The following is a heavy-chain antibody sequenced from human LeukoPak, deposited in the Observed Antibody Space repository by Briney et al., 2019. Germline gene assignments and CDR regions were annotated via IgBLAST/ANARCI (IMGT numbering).Heavy chain of an antibody. Sequence: ASVKGSCKASGYTFTSYDINWVRQATGQGLEWMGWMNPNSGNTGYAQKFQGRVTMTRNTSISTAYMELSSLRSEDTAVYYCARGRSHDFWSGYYLWGQGTLVTVSS. CDR3: ARGRSHDFWSGYYL. CDR1: GYTFTSYD. V-gene: IGHV1-8*01. CDR2: MNPNSGNT. D-gene: IGHD3-3*01. J-gene: IGHJ5*02.